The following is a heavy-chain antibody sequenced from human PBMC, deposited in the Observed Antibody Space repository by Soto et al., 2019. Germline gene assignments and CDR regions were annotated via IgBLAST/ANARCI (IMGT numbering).Heavy chain of an antibody. Sequence: ASVKVSCKASGYTFTSYAMHWVRQAPGQRLEWMGWINAGNGNTKYSQKFQGRVTITRATSASTAYMELSSLRSDDTAMYYCARDRLGGSDSNGFYSWGQGTMVTVSS. CDR2: INAGNGNT. D-gene: IGHD3-22*01. CDR1: GYTFTSYA. CDR3: ARDRLGGSDSNGFYS. J-gene: IGHJ5*01. V-gene: IGHV1-3*01.